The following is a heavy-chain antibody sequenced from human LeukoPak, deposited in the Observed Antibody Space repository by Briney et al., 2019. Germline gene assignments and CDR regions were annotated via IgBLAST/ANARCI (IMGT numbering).Heavy chain of an antibody. J-gene: IGHJ3*02. CDR3: ARHLGGSGSTDAFDI. V-gene: IGHV4-39*01. CDR2: IYYGGKT. Sequence: PSETLSLTCTVSGGSISSTIYYCAWIRQPPGKGLEWIGSIYYGGKTYYNPSLKSRVTASVDTSKNQFSLKLSSVAAAHTAAYYCARHLGGSGSTDAFDIWGQGTVVTVSS. D-gene: IGHD3-3*01. CDR1: GGSISSTIYY.